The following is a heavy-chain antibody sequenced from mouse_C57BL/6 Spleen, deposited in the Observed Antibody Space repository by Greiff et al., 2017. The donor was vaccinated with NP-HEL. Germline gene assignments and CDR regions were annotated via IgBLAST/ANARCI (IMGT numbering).Heavy chain of an antibody. V-gene: IGHV1-39*01. CDR1: GYSFTDYN. Sequence: EVQLQQSGPELVKPGASVKISCKASGYSFTDYNMNWVKQSNGKSLEWIGVINPNYGTTSYNQKFKGKATLTVDQSSSTAYMQLNSLTSEDSAVYYCARGIITTVVARYYAMDYWGQGTSVTVSS. J-gene: IGHJ4*01. D-gene: IGHD1-1*01. CDR3: ARGIITTVVARYYAMDY. CDR2: INPNYGTT.